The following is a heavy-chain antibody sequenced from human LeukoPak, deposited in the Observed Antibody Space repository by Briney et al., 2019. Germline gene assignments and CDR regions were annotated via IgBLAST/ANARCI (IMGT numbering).Heavy chain of an antibody. CDR1: GFTFSSYA. CDR3: SKFNSYSGSYNFDY. CDR2: ISGSGGST. V-gene: IGHV3-23*01. Sequence: GGSLRLSCAASGFTFSSYAMSWVRQAPGKGLEWVSAISGSGGSTYYADSVKGRFTISRDNSKNTLYLQMNSLRAEDTAVYYCSKFNSYSGSYNFDYWGQGTLVTVSS. J-gene: IGHJ4*02. D-gene: IGHD1-26*01.